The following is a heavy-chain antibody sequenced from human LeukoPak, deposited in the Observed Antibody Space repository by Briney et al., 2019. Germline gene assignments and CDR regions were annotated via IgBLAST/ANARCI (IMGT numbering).Heavy chain of an antibody. CDR3: ARQDYDILTGPGGFDY. D-gene: IGHD3-9*01. Sequence: PSETLSLTCTVSGYSISSGYYWGWIRQPPGKGLEWIGYIHYSGSTNYNPSLKSRVTISVDTSKNQFSLKLSSVTAADTAVYYCARQDYDILTGPGGFDYWGQGTLVTVSS. V-gene: IGHV4-61*01. CDR2: IHYSGST. CDR1: GYSISSGYY. J-gene: IGHJ4*02.